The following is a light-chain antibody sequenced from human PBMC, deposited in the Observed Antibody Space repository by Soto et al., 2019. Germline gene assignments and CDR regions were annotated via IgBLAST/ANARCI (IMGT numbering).Light chain of an antibody. CDR1: QSVSSNY. CDR2: GAS. Sequence: EIVLTQSPGTLSLSPGERATLSCRASQSVSSNYLAWYQQKPGQTPSLLIYGASSRATGIPDRFSGSGSGTDFTLTISILEPEDFAVYYCQQFGGSPPYTFGQGTKLEIK. CDR3: QQFGGSPPYT. J-gene: IGKJ2*01. V-gene: IGKV3-20*01.